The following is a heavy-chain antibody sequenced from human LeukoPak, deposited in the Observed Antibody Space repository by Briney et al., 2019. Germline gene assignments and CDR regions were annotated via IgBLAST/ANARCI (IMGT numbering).Heavy chain of an antibody. CDR2: INAGNGNT. CDR1: GYTFTSYA. CDR3: ARSPFSEYYDSSGYYSS. V-gene: IGHV1-3*01. J-gene: IGHJ4*02. D-gene: IGHD3-22*01. Sequence: GASVKVSCKASGYTFTSYAMHWVRQAPGQRLEWMGYINAGNGNTKYSQKFQGRVIITRDTSASTAYMELSSLRSEDTAVYYCARSPFSEYYDSSGYYSSWGQGTLVTVSS.